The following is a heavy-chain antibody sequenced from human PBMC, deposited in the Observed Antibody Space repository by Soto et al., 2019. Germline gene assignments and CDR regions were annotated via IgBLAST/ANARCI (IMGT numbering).Heavy chain of an antibody. D-gene: IGHD2-2*01. Sequence: ASVKVSCKAAGYTFTSYGISWVRQAPGQGLEWMGWISAYNGNTNYAQKLQGRVTMTTDTSTSTAYMELRSLRSDDTAVYYCARDRGSTRSDRSDPWGQGTLVTVSS. J-gene: IGHJ5*02. CDR1: GYTFTSYG. V-gene: IGHV1-18*04. CDR3: ARDRGSTRSDRSDP. CDR2: ISAYNGNT.